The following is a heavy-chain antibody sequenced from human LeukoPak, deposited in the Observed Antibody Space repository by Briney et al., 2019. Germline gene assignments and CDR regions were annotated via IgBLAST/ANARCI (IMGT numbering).Heavy chain of an antibody. V-gene: IGHV4-61*02. Sequence: SETLSLTCTVSGGSISSGSYYWSWIRQPAGKGLEWIGRIYTSGSTNYNPSLKSRVIISVDTSKNQFSLELSSVTAADTAVYYCARVTAETEYSSSSPEYFQHWGQGTLVTVSS. CDR3: ARVTAETEYSSSSPEYFQH. D-gene: IGHD6-6*01. J-gene: IGHJ1*01. CDR2: IYTSGST. CDR1: GGSISSGSYY.